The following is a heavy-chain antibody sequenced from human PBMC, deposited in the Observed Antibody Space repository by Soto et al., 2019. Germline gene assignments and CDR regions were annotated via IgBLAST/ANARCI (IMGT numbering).Heavy chain of an antibody. D-gene: IGHD3-3*01. Sequence: SETLSLTCAVYGGSFSGYYWGWIRQPPGKGLEWIGEINHSGSTNYNPSLKSRVTISVDTSKNQFSLKLSSVTAADTAVYYCTGGTAGFDFWRWYFIRGGFFDYWGQGTLVTVSS. J-gene: IGHJ4*02. CDR3: TGGTAGFDFWRWYFIRGGFFDY. CDR1: GGSFSGYY. V-gene: IGHV4-34*01. CDR2: INHSGST.